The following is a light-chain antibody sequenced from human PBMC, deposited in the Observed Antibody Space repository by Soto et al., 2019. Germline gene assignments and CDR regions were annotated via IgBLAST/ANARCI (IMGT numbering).Light chain of an antibody. Sequence: EIVLTQSPGTLSLSPGERATLSCRASQSVTNNYLAWYQHRPGQAPRLLIYGASSRATGIPDRFSGSGSWADFTLTIGRLEPEDFAVYYCQHYGSSPRTLGQGTKVDIK. J-gene: IGKJ1*01. CDR3: QHYGSSPRT. CDR2: GAS. CDR1: QSVTNNY. V-gene: IGKV3-20*01.